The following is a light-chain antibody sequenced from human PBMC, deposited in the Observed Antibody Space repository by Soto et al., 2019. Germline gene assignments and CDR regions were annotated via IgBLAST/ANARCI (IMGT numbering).Light chain of an antibody. J-gene: IGLJ2*01. Sequence: QSVLTQPPSASGTPGQRVTISCSGSSSNIGSNTVNWYQQLPGTAPKLLIYSNNQRPSGVPDRFSGSKSGTSASLAISGLQSEDEADYYCAAWDDSLNVLLFGGGTKVTVL. CDR3: AAWDDSLNVLL. CDR2: SNN. V-gene: IGLV1-44*01. CDR1: SSNIGSNT.